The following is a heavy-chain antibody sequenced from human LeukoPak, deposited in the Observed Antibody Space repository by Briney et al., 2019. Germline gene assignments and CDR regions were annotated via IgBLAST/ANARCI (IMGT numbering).Heavy chain of an antibody. Sequence: GGSLRLSCAASRFTFSSYATSWVRHAPGKGLEWVSAISGSGGSTYYADSVKGRFTISRDNSKNTLYLQMNSLRAEDTAVYYCAKDREHYGSGSYYNWFDPWGQGTLVTVSS. CDR2: ISGSGGST. CDR3: AKDREHYGSGSYYNWFDP. D-gene: IGHD3-10*01. CDR1: RFTFSSYA. V-gene: IGHV3-23*01. J-gene: IGHJ5*02.